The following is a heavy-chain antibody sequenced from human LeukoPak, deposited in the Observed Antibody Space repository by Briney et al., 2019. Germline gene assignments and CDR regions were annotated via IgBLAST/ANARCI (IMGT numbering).Heavy chain of an antibody. CDR2: IYTSGNT. CDR3: ARGRGSSWHYFDY. CDR1: GGSISSYY. Sequence: PSETLSLTCTVSGGSISSYYWSWVRQPAGKGLEWIGRIYTSGNTNYNPSLKGRVTMSVDTSKNQFSLNLSSVTAADTAVYYCARGRGSSWHYFDYWGQGTLVTVSS. V-gene: IGHV4-4*07. J-gene: IGHJ4*02. D-gene: IGHD6-13*01.